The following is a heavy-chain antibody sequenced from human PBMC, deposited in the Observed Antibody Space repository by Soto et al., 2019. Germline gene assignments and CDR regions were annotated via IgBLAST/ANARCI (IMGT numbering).Heavy chain of an antibody. CDR2: INHSGST. J-gene: IGHJ5*02. Sequence: SETLSLTCAVYGGSFSGYYWTWIRQPPGTGLEWIGEINHSGSTNHNPSLKSRVTISVDKSKNQFSLKLSSVTAADTAVYYCARAHCSGGSCYSVQHWFDPWGQGTLVTVSS. CDR1: GGSFSGYY. D-gene: IGHD2-15*01. CDR3: ARAHCSGGSCYSVQHWFDP. V-gene: IGHV4-34*01.